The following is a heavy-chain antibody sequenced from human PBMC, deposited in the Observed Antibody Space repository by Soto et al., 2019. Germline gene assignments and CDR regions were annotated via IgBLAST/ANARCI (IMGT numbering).Heavy chain of an antibody. Sequence: EVQLVESGGGLVQPGGSLRLSCAVSGFTFSSFWMHWVRQAPGEGLGWVSRINTDGSSTSYADSVNGRFTISRDNAKNTLYLQMNSLRVEDTAMYYCAKRGVDTFGLSYWGQGTLVTVSS. V-gene: IGHV3-74*01. CDR1: GFTFSSFW. CDR3: AKRGVDTFGLSY. CDR2: INTDGSST. J-gene: IGHJ4*02. D-gene: IGHD3-10*01.